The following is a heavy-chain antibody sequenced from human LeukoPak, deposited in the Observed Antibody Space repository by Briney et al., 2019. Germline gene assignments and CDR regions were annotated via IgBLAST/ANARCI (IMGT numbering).Heavy chain of an antibody. CDR1: GGSFSGYY. Sequence: SETLSLTCAVYGGSFSGYYWSWIRQPPGKGLEWIGEINHSGSTNYNPSLKSRVTISVDTSKNQFSLKLSSVTAADTAVYYCARLRPAVTQGAFDIWGQGTMVTVSS. CDR3: ARLRPAVTQGAFDI. D-gene: IGHD2-2*01. J-gene: IGHJ3*02. V-gene: IGHV4-34*01. CDR2: INHSGST.